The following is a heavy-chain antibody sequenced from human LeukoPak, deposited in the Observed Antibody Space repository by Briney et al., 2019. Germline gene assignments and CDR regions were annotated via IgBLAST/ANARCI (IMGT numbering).Heavy chain of an antibody. CDR2: ISSSSSYI. V-gene: IGHV3-21*01. D-gene: IGHD5-18*01. Sequence: GGSLRLSCAASGFTFSSYSMNWVRQAPGKGLEWVSSISSSSSYIYYADSVKGRFTISRDNAKNSLYLQMNSLRVEDTAVYYCARFGIQLWSGAFDIWGQGTMVTVSS. CDR1: GFTFSSYS. J-gene: IGHJ3*02. CDR3: ARFGIQLWSGAFDI.